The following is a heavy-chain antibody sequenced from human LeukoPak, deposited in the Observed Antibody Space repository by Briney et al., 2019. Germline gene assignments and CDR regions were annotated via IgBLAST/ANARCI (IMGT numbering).Heavy chain of an antibody. D-gene: IGHD5-18*01. CDR1: GFTFSSYG. Sequence: PGGSLRLSCAASGFTFSSYGMHWVRQAPGKGLEWVAVISYDGSNKYYADSVKGRFTISRDNSKNTLYLQMNSLRAEDTAVYYCAVLPMVTAPADYWGQGTLVTVSS. CDR2: ISYDGSNK. CDR3: AVLPMVTAPADY. V-gene: IGHV3-30*03. J-gene: IGHJ4*02.